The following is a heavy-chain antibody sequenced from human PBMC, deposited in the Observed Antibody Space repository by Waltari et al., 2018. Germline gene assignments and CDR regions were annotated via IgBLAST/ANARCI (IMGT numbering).Heavy chain of an antibody. D-gene: IGHD1-1*01. CDR1: GFNFNDYG. V-gene: IGHV3-30*03. CDR2: MSYDETNK. J-gene: IGHJ4*02. CDR3: ARDRHGLGLLDLQY. Sequence: QVHLVESGGGVVQPGKSLTLSCAGSGFNFNDYGIHWLRQAPGKGLECVAVMSYDETNKGEGDAVGCGFAISRDKSNNRVDLQMNSLQIEDTAGYFCARDRHGLGLLDLQYWGRGTQVAVSA.